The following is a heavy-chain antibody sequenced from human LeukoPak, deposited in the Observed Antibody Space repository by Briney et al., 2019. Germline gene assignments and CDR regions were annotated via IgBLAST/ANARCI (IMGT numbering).Heavy chain of an antibody. V-gene: IGHV3-11*01. CDR3: ARMVNYGGNSYYYYGMDV. CDR1: GFTFSDYY. Sequence: GGSLRLSCAASGFTFSDYYMSWLRQAPGKGLEWVSYISSSGSTIYYADSVEGRFTISRDNAKNSLYLQMNSLRAEDTAVYYCARMVNYGGNSYYYYGMDVWGQGTTVTVSS. D-gene: IGHD4-17*01. CDR2: ISSSGSTI. J-gene: IGHJ6*02.